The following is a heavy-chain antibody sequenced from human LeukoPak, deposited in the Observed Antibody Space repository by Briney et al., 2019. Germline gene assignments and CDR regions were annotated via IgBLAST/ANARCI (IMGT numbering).Heavy chain of an antibody. Sequence: GGSLRLSCAASGFTFSSSAMSWVRQAPGKGLEWVAVISYDGSNKYYADSVKGRFTISRDNSKNTLYLQMNSLRAEDTAVYYCAKGTTYYYDSSGYYYHENYFDYWGQGTLVTVSS. CDR2: ISYDGSNK. D-gene: IGHD3-22*01. J-gene: IGHJ4*02. CDR1: GFTFSSSA. CDR3: AKGTTYYYDSSGYYYHENYFDY. V-gene: IGHV3-30*18.